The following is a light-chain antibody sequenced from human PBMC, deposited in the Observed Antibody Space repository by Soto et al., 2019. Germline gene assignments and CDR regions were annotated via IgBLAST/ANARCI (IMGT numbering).Light chain of an antibody. J-gene: IGKJ1*01. CDR1: QSVNNW. CDR2: DAS. CDR3: QQYNSYWT. Sequence: DIQMTQYPSTLSASVGERVTISCRASQSVNNWLAWYQRKPGKAPKLLIHDASTLESGIPSRFSGSGSGTEFTLTISSLQLDDFATYYCQQYNSYWTFGQGTKVEIK. V-gene: IGKV1-5*01.